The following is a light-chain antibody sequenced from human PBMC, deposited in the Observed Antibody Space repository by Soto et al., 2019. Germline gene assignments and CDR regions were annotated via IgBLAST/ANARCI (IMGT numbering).Light chain of an antibody. Sequence: DIQMTQSPSSLFASVGDRVTITCRASHDITIDLAWYQQKPGKPPKLLISDVSKLQSGVPPRFSGSGYATAFTLTITNLQPEDVATYYCQKYNSYPPTFGGGTKVEI. CDR2: DVS. J-gene: IGKJ4*01. CDR1: HDITID. V-gene: IGKV1-27*01. CDR3: QKYNSYPPT.